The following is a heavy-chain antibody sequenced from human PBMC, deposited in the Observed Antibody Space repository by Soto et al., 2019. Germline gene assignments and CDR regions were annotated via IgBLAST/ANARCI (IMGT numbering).Heavy chain of an antibody. CDR3: AAAAAGTGYYYYYYGMDV. CDR2: IIPIFGTA. V-gene: IGHV1-69*01. CDR1: GGTFSSYA. J-gene: IGHJ6*02. Sequence: QVQLVQSGAEVKKPGSSVKVSCKASGGTFSSYAISWVRQAPGQGLEWMGGIIPIFGTANYAQKFQGRVTITADEAKSTAYMELSRLRSEDTAVYYCAAAAAGTGYYYYYYGMDVWGQGTTVTVSS. D-gene: IGHD6-13*01.